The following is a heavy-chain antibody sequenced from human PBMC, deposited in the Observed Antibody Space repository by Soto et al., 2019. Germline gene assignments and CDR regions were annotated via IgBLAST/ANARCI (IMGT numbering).Heavy chain of an antibody. J-gene: IGHJ6*02. V-gene: IGHV4-39*01. CDR2: FYYSGST. Sequence: SETLSLTCTVSGGSISRSSYYWGWIRQPPEKGLEWIGNFYYSGSTYYNPSLKSRVTISVDTSKNQFSLKLSSVTAADTAVYYCARLYRNYFYGMDVWGQGTTVTVSS. CDR3: ARLYRNYFYGMDV. CDR1: GGSISRSSYY. D-gene: IGHD3-16*02.